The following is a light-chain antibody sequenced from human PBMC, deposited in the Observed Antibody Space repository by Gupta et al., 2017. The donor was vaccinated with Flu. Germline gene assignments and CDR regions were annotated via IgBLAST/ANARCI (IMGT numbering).Light chain of an antibody. Sequence: DIQLTQSPSFLSASVGDRVTITCRASQGISSYLAWYQQKPGKAPKLLIYAASTLQSGVTSRFSGSGDGTEFTLTIISRQPEDFATYYCQQRNSDHPQITFGGGTKVEIK. V-gene: IGKV1-9*01. J-gene: IGKJ4*01. CDR3: QQRNSDHPQIT. CDR2: AAS. CDR1: QGISSY.